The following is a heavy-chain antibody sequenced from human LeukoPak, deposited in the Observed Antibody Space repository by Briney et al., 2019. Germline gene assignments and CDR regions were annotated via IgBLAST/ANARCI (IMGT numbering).Heavy chain of an antibody. CDR3: ARGKTWFAP. Sequence: TSETLSLTCAVYGGSFSGYYWSWIRQPPGRGLEWIGYIYYTGDTTYNPSLKSRVTISIDTSKNQFSLKVTSVTATDTAIYYCARGKTWFAPWGQGTLVTISS. V-gene: IGHV4-59*01. D-gene: IGHD4-23*01. J-gene: IGHJ5*02. CDR2: IYYTGDT. CDR1: GGSFSGYY.